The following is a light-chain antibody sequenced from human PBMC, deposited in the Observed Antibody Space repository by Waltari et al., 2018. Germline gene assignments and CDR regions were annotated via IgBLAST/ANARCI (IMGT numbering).Light chain of an antibody. V-gene: IGKV4-1*01. CDR2: WAS. J-gene: IGKJ1*01. CDR1: QSVLYSSNNKNY. Sequence: DIVMTQSPDSLAVSLGERATINCKSSQSVLYSSNNKNYLAWYQQKTGQPPKLLIYWASTRESVVPDRFSGSGSGTEFTLTIGSLQAEDVAVYYSQQYYSHVRAFGQGTKVEVK. CDR3: QQYYSHVRA.